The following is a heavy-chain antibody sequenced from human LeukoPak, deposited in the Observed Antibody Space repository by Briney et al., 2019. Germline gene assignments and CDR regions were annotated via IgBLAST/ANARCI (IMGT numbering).Heavy chain of an antibody. J-gene: IGHJ4*02. CDR1: GYSISSGYY. CDR2: IYHIVSP. V-gene: IGHV4-38-2*01. Sequence: PSXTLSLTCAVSGYSISSGYYWGWIRPPPGKGLEWIGIIYHIVSPYYIPSLRSRVTISVDTSKNQFSLKLSSVTAADTAVYYCARHLKPNFWSGYLRHLDYWGQGTLVTVSS. CDR3: ARHLKPNFWSGYLRHLDY. D-gene: IGHD3-3*01.